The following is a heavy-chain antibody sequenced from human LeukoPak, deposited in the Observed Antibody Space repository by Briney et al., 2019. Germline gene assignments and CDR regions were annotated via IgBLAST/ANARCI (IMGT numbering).Heavy chain of an antibody. CDR2: IYTSGST. J-gene: IGHJ4*02. CDR1: GGSISSYY. V-gene: IGHV4-4*07. D-gene: IGHD3-22*01. Sequence: SETLSLTCTVSGGSISSYYWSWIRQPAGKGLEWIGRIYTSGSTNYNPSLKSRVTMSVDTAKNQFSLKLSSVSAADTAVYYCARDRYYDDSTGYFDYWGQGTLVTVSS. CDR3: ARDRYYDDSTGYFDY.